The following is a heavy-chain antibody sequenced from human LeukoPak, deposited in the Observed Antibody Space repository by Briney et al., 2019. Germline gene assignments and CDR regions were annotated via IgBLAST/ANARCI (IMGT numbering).Heavy chain of an antibody. Sequence: ASVKVSYKASGYTFTSYAMHWVRQAPGQRLEWMGWINTGNGDTKYSQKFHGRVTITRDTSASTAYMELSSLRSEDTAVYYCARDLSGWSYFYYYGMDVWGQGTTVTVSS. V-gene: IGHV1-3*04. CDR1: GYTFTSYA. D-gene: IGHD6-19*01. J-gene: IGHJ6*02. CDR3: ARDLSGWSYFYYYGMDV. CDR2: INTGNGDT.